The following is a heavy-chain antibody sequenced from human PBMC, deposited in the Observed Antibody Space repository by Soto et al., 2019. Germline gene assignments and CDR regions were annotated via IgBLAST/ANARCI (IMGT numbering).Heavy chain of an antibody. Sequence: SETLSLTCAVYGGSFSGYYWSWIRQPPGKGLEWIGCIYYSGNTYYNPSLKRRFSISVDTSKNQFSLKLSSVTAADTAVYYCARERYCSGGRCRFDPWGQGTLVTVSS. CDR1: GGSFSGYY. D-gene: IGHD2-15*01. CDR2: IYYSGNT. J-gene: IGHJ5*02. CDR3: ARERYCSGGRCRFDP. V-gene: IGHV4-30-4*01.